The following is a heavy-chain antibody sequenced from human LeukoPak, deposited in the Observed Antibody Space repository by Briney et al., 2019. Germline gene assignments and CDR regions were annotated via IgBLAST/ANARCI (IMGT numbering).Heavy chain of an antibody. V-gene: IGHV4-4*07. CDR3: ARDNGRNSYGMDV. J-gene: IGHJ6*02. CDR1: GGSFSVYY. CDR2: IYTSGST. Sequence: PSETLSLTCAVYGGSFSVYYWSWIRQPAGKGLEWIGRIYTSGSTNYNPSLKSRVTMSVDTSKNQFSLKLSSVTAADTAVYYCARDNGRNSYGMDVWGQGTTVTVSS. D-gene: IGHD2-15*01.